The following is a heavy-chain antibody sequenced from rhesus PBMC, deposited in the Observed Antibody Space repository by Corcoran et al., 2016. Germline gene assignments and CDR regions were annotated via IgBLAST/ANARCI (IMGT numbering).Heavy chain of an antibody. CDR2: YGGSSVST. Sequence: QVQLQESGPGLVKPSETLSLTCAVSGYSISSGYACSWIRPPPGKGLEWIGYYGGSSVSTNYNPSLKSRVTISKDTSKNQFSLKLSSVTAADTAVYYCAREQGYYYRFDVWGAGVLVTVSS. V-gene: IGHV4-127*01. J-gene: IGHJ5-1*01. CDR3: AREQGYYYRFDV. D-gene: IGHD3-16*01. CDR1: GYSISSGYA.